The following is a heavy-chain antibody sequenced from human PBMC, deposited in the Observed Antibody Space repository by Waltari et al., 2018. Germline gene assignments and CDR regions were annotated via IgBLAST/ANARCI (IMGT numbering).Heavy chain of an antibody. CDR3: ARLEKSYYYYMDV. CDR2: SHPGDAAT. CDR1: GYSFTSYW. V-gene: IGHV5-51*03. Sequence: EVQLVQSGAEVKKPGESLKISCKGSGYSFTSYWIGWVRQMPGKGLEWMGISHPGDAATKYSPFFQGQITISADKSISTADLQWSSLKASDTAMYYWARLEKSYYYYMDVWGKGTTVTVSS. J-gene: IGHJ6*03.